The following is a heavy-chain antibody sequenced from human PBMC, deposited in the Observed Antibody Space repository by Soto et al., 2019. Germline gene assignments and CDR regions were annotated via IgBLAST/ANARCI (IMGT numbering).Heavy chain of an antibody. CDR3: ARTSRFEY. Sequence: QVLLQQWGAGLLKPSETLSLTCAVYGGSFSAYYWSWIRQPPGKGLEWIGEINHIGSTKYNPHLNSRVTISVHTSKNQFSLNLSSVTAAYTAVYYCARTSRFEYWGQGTLVTVSS. V-gene: IGHV4-34*01. D-gene: IGHD6-6*01. CDR2: INHIGST. J-gene: IGHJ4*02. CDR1: GGSFSAYY.